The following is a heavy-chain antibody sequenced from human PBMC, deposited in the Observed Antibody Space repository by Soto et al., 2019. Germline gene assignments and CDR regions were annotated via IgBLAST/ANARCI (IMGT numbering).Heavy chain of an antibody. J-gene: IGHJ4*02. D-gene: IGHD3-9*01. CDR1: GDTISTGGYT. V-gene: IGHV4-30-2*01. Sequence: PSETLSLTCDVSGDTISTGGYTWAWIRQPPAKALEWIGHTYHSGNPYYNPSLKSRVIISVDRSKNQFSLKVRSVTAADTAVYYCARHRDYDILTNYRKYYFDHWGQGALVTVSS. CDR3: ARHRDYDILTNYRKYYFDH. CDR2: TYHSGNP.